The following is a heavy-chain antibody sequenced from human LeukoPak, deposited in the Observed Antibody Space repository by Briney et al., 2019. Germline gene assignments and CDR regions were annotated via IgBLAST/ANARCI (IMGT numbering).Heavy chain of an antibody. CDR3: ARQVGAFLDAFDI. V-gene: IGHV4-4*09. J-gene: IGHJ3*02. CDR2: IYTSGST. Sequence: PSETLSLTCTVSGGSISSYYWSWIRQPPGKGLEWIGYIYTSGSTNYNPSLKSRVTISVDTSKNQFSLKLSSVTAADTAVYYCARQVGAFLDAFDIWGQETMVTVSS. D-gene: IGHD1-26*01. CDR1: GGSISSYY.